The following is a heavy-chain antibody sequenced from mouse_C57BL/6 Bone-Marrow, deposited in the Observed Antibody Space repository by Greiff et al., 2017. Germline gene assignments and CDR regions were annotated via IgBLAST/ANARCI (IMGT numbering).Heavy chain of an antibody. CDR2: IHPSDSDT. CDR1: GYTFTSYW. J-gene: IGHJ3*01. V-gene: IGHV1-74*01. D-gene: IGHD2-4*01. CDR3: AQAMIEAWFAY. Sequence: QVQLQQPGAELVKPGASVNVSCKASGYTFTSYWMHWVKQRPGQGLEWIGRIHPSDSDTNYNQKFKGKATLTVDKSSSTAYMQLSSLTSEDSAVYYCAQAMIEAWFAYWGQGTLVTVSA.